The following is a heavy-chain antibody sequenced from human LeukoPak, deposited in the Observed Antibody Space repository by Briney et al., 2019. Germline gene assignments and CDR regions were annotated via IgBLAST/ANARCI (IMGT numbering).Heavy chain of an antibody. D-gene: IGHD2-21*01. CDR2: IYHSGST. Sequence: SETLSLTCTVSGYSISSGNYWGWIRQSPGKGLEWIGTIYHSGSTYYNPSLKSRVTISVDTSKNQISLRLSSVTAADTAIYYCARGNSDRFPPYMDYWGQGILVIVSS. CDR3: ARGNSDRFPPYMDY. V-gene: IGHV4-38-2*02. CDR1: GYSISSGNY. J-gene: IGHJ4*02.